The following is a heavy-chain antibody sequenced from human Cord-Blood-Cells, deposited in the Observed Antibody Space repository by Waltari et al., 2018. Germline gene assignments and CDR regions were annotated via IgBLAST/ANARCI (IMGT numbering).Heavy chain of an antibody. CDR3: ARLQLGDDAFDI. CDR2: INPNSGGT. D-gene: IGHD7-27*01. V-gene: IGHV1-2*02. Sequence: QVQLVQSGAEVKKPGASVKVSCKASGYTFTGYYMHWVRQAPGQGLEWMGWINPNSGGTNDAQKFQGRVTMTRDTSISTAYMELSRLRSDDTAVYYCARLQLGDDAFDIWGQGTMVTVSS. J-gene: IGHJ3*02. CDR1: GYTFTGYY.